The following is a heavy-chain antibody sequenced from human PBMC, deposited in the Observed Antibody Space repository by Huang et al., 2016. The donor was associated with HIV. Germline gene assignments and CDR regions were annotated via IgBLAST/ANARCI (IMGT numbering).Heavy chain of an antibody. Sequence: QVQLVQSGSELRKPGASVKVSCQASGYTFTRYAMNGVRQAPGQGLEWMGWTNPNPVNPTYAQAFTGRFVLSLDTSVSTAYLQISSLEAEDTAVYYCARDYYDSRGYDIHAVVDYWGQGTLVTVSS. D-gene: IGHD3-22*01. CDR2: TNPNPVNP. CDR1: GYTFTRYA. J-gene: IGHJ4*02. V-gene: IGHV7-4-1*02. CDR3: ARDYYDSRGYDIHAVVDY.